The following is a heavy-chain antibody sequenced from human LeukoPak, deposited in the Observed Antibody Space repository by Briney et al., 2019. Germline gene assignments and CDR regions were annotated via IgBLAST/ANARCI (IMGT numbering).Heavy chain of an antibody. CDR3: ASRVNDFWSGSAYYFDY. Sequence: PSETLSLTCTVSGGSISSGEYYWSWIRQPPEKGLEWIGYIYYSGTTYYNPSLKSRVTISVDTSKNQFSLKLSSVTAADTAVYYCASRVNDFWSGSAYYFDYWGQGTLVTVSS. J-gene: IGHJ4*02. CDR2: IYYSGTT. V-gene: IGHV4-30-4*08. CDR1: GGSISSGEYY. D-gene: IGHD3-3*01.